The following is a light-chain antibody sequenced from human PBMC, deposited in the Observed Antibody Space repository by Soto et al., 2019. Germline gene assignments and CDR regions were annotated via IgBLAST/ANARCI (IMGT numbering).Light chain of an antibody. CDR3: QRYNSYPLA. CDR2: KAS. V-gene: IGKV1-5*03. Sequence: DIQMTQSPSTLSASVGDRVTITCRASQSISTWLAWYQQKPGEAPKLLIYKASNLESGVPSRLSGSGSETEFTLTISSLQPDDFATYYCQRYNSYPLAFGGGAKVEIK. J-gene: IGKJ4*01. CDR1: QSISTW.